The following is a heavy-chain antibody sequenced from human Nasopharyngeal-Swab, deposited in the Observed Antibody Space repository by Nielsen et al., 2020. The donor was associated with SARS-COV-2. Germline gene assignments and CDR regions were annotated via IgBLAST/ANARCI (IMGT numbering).Heavy chain of an antibody. J-gene: IGHJ6*02. D-gene: IGHD1-7*01. CDR1: GGSISSGSYY. Sequence: SETLSLTCTVSGGSISSGSYYWSWIRQPAGKGLEWIGRIYTSGSTNYNPSLKSRVTISVDTSKNQFSLKLSSVTAADTAVYYCARGGTGTTAYYYGMDVWGQGTTVTVSS. CDR2: IYTSGST. V-gene: IGHV4-61*02. CDR3: ARGGTGTTAYYYGMDV.